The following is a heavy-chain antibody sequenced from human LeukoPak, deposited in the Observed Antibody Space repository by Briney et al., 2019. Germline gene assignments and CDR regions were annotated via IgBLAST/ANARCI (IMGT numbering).Heavy chain of an antibody. D-gene: IGHD3-10*01. CDR2: ISSSSSYI. Sequence: PGGSLRLSCAASGFTFSSYSMNWVRQAPGKGLEWVSSISSSSSYIYYADSVKGRFTISRDNAKNSLYLQMNSLRAEDTAVYYRARKVSYKYYFDYWGQGTLVTVSS. CDR1: GFTFSSYS. V-gene: IGHV3-21*01. J-gene: IGHJ4*02. CDR3: ARKVSYKYYFDY.